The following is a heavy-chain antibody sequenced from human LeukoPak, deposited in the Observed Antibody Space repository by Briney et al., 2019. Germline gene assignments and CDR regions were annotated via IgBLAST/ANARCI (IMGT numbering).Heavy chain of an antibody. CDR2: ISSSGSTI. J-gene: IGHJ6*03. CDR1: GFTFSSYE. D-gene: IGHD6-19*01. Sequence: GGSLRLSCAASGFTFSSYEMNWVRQAPGKGLEWVSYISSSGSTIYYADSVKGRFTISRDNSKNTLYLQMNSLRAEDTAVYYCAKEGSGWSSYYYYMDVWGEGTTVTVSS. CDR3: AKEGSGWSSYYYYMDV. V-gene: IGHV3-48*03.